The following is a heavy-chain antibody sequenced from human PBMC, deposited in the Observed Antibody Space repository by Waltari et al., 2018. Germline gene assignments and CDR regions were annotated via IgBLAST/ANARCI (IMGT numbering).Heavy chain of an antibody. CDR3: ARGGGGVATPRL. J-gene: IGHJ4*02. D-gene: IGHD5-12*01. CDR2: IYYSGNT. CDR1: GGSISSSSYY. Sequence: QLQLQESGPGLVKPSETLSLTCTVSGGSISSSSYYWGWIRQPPGKGLEWIGSIYYSGNTYYNPSLKSGDTISVDTSKTQFSLKRGSGAAADTAVYYCARGGGGVATPRLWGQGTLVTVSS. V-gene: IGHV4-39*07.